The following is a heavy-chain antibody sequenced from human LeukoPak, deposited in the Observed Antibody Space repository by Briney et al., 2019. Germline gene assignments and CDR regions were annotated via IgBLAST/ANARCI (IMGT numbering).Heavy chain of an antibody. V-gene: IGHV3-30-3*01. CDR1: GFTFSSYA. D-gene: IGHD6-13*01. CDR2: ISYDGSNK. CDR3: ARGDIAGAGAPFDS. J-gene: IGHJ5*01. Sequence: GGSLRLSCAASGFTFSSYAMHWVRQAPGKGLEWVAVISYDGSNKYYADSVKGRFTISRDNAKNSLYLQMNSLRAEDTALYYCARGDIAGAGAPFDSWGQGTLVTVSS.